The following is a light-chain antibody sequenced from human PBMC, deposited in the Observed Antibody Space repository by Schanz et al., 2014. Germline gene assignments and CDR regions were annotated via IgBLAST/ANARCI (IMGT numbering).Light chain of an antibody. CDR2: DVR. CDR3: TSYRDYNDPRV. CDR1: SSDVGTYKC. Sequence: QSALTEPASVSGSPGQSITISCNGTSSDVGTYKCISRNQQYPGKAPKLKIYDVRNRPSGVSSRLSGSKSGNTASLTISGLQAEDEAEYYCTSYRDYNDPRVFGTGTKLTV. V-gene: IGLV2-14*01. J-gene: IGLJ1*01.